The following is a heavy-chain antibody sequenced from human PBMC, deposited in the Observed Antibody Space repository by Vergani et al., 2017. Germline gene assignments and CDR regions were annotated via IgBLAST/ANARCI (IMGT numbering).Heavy chain of an antibody. D-gene: IGHD4-23*01. CDR3: ASATDYGGNSVSNGDY. J-gene: IGHJ4*02. V-gene: IGHV1-46*01. CDR1: GYTFTSYY. CDR2: INPSGGST. Sequence: QVQLVQSGAEVKKPGASVKVSCKASGYTFTSYYMHWVRQAPGQGLEWMGIINPSGGSTSYAQKFQGRVTMTRETSTSTVYMELSSLRSEDTAVYYCASATDYGGNSVSNGDYWGQGTLVTVSS.